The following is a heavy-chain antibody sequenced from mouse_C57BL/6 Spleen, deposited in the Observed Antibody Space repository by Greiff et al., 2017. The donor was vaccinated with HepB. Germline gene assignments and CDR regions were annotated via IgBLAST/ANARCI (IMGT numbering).Heavy chain of an antibody. CDR1: GFSLTSYG. D-gene: IGHD1-1*01. V-gene: IGHV2-6-1*01. CDR2: IWSDGST. CDR3: ARQRGYGSSYGYFDV. Sequence: VKLLESGPGLVAPSQSLSITCTVSGFSLTSYGVHWVRQPPGKGLEWLVVIWSDGSTTYNSALKSRLSISKDNSKSQVFLKMNSLQTDDTAMYYCARQRGYGSSYGYFDVWGTGTTVTVSS. J-gene: IGHJ1*03.